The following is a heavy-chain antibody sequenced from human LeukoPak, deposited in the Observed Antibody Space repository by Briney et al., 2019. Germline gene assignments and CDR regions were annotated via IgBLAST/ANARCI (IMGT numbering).Heavy chain of an antibody. CDR2: IYYSGST. D-gene: IGHD6-13*01. V-gene: IGHV4-31*02. CDR1: GGSISSGDYY. CDR3: ARVALLPSSSSAVYFDY. Sequence: SETLSLTCTVSGGSISSGDYYWSWIRQPPGKGLEWIGYIYYSGSTYYNPSLKSRVTISVDTSKNQFSLKLSSVTAADTAVYYCARVALLPSSSSAVYFDYWGQGTLVTVSS. J-gene: IGHJ4*02.